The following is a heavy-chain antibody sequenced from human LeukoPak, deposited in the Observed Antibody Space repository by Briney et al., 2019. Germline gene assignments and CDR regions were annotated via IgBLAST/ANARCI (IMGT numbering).Heavy chain of an antibody. Sequence: ASVKVSCKASGYTFTSYDINWVRQATGQGLEWMGWMNPNSGNTGYAQKFQGRVTITADESTSTAYMELSSLRSEDTAVYYCARDHRFLTGYYRSYYFDYWGQGTLVTVSS. CDR2: MNPNSGNT. D-gene: IGHD3-9*01. J-gene: IGHJ4*02. V-gene: IGHV1-8*01. CDR1: GYTFTSYD. CDR3: ARDHRFLTGYYRSYYFDY.